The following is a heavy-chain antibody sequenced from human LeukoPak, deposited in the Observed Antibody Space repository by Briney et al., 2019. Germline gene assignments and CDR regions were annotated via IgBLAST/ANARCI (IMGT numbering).Heavy chain of an antibody. CDR3: ARGPWYGY. V-gene: IGHV4-61*02. CDR1: GGSISSGSYY. CDR2: IYTSGST. Sequence: KASETLSLTCTVSGGSISSGSYYWSWIRQPAGKGLEWIGRIYTSGSTNYNPSLKSRVTISVDTSKNQFSLKLSSVTAADTAVYYCARGPWYGYWGQGTLVTVSS. D-gene: IGHD3-10*01. J-gene: IGHJ4*02.